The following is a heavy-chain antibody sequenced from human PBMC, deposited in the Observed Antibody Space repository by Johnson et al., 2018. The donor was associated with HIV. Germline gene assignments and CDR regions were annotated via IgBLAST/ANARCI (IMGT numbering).Heavy chain of an antibody. CDR3: AKSLFSSSWPYDAFDM. D-gene: IGHD6-13*01. CDR2: ISYDGSNK. J-gene: IGHJ3*02. CDR1: GFTFSDHY. Sequence: VQLVESGGGLVKPGGSLRLSCAASGFTFSDHYMDWVRQAPGKGLEWVAVISYDGSNKYYADSVKGRFTISRDNSKNTLYLQMNSLRAEDTAVYYCAKSLFSSSWPYDAFDMWGQGTMVTVS. V-gene: IGHV3-30*18.